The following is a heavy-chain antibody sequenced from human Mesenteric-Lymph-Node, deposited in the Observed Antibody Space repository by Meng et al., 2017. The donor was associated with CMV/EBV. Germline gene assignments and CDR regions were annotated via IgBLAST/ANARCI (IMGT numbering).Heavy chain of an antibody. CDR3: ARDFSEAMDLFLDV. D-gene: IGHD5-18*01. CDR2: INPNRGGT. Sequence: ASVKVSCKASGYTLTDYYLHWVRQAPGQGLEWMGWINPNRGGTNYAQKFQGRVTMTTDASTSTAYMDLRSLRSDDTAVYYCARDFSEAMDLFLDVWGQGTTVTVSS. J-gene: IGHJ6*02. V-gene: IGHV1-2*02. CDR1: GYTLTDYY.